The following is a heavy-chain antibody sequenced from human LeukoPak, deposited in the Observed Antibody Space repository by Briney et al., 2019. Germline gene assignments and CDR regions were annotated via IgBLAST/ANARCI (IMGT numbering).Heavy chain of an antibody. CDR2: ISYDGSNK. D-gene: IGHD1-26*01. Sequence: GGSLRLSCAASGFTFSSYGMHWVRQAPGKGLEWVAVISYDGSNKYYADSVKGRFTISRDNSKNTPYLQMNSLRAEDTAVYYCAKDGVGATPGFADYWGQGTLVTVSS. J-gene: IGHJ4*02. V-gene: IGHV3-30*18. CDR3: AKDGVGATPGFADY. CDR1: GFTFSSYG.